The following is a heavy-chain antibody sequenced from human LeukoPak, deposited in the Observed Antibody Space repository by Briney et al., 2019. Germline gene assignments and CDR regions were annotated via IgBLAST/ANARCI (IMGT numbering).Heavy chain of an antibody. J-gene: IGHJ4*02. Sequence: ASVNVSCTASGYTFTSSDINWVRQAPGQGLERMGWMNPNSGNTGYEQKFQGRVTITRNTSISTAYMELSSLRSEDTAVYYCARARYYDYVWGSYRYFDYWGQGTLVTVSS. V-gene: IGHV1-8*03. CDR2: MNPNSGNT. CDR3: ARARYYDYVWGSYRYFDY. CDR1: GYTFTSSD. D-gene: IGHD3-16*02.